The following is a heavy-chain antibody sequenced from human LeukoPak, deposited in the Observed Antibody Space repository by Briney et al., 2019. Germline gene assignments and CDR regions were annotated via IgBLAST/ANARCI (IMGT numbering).Heavy chain of an antibody. CDR2: ITTRSDEI. V-gene: IGHV3-48*02. CDR1: GFTFSTYN. Sequence: GGSLRLSCAASGFTFSTYNMNWVRQDPGKGLEWISYITTRSDEIYYADSVKGRFTISRDNARSSLYLQMNSLRDEDTAVYYCVTRVVGAMPFDHWGQGTLVTVSS. D-gene: IGHD1-26*01. CDR3: VTRVVGAMPFDH. J-gene: IGHJ4*02.